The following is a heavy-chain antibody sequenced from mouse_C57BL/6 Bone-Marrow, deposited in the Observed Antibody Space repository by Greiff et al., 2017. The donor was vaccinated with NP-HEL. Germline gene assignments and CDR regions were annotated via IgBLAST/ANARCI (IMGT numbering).Heavy chain of an antibody. V-gene: IGHV7-3*01. CDR1: GFTFTDYY. CDR2: IRNKANGYTT. J-gene: IGHJ2*01. Sequence: EVQLVESGGGLVQPGGSLSLSCAASGFTFTDYYMSWVRQPPGKALEWLGFIRNKANGYTTEYSASVKGRFTISRDNSQSILYLQMNALRAEDSATYYCARYYGNYPTWDYFDYWGQGTTLTVSS. D-gene: IGHD2-1*01. CDR3: ARYYGNYPTWDYFDY.